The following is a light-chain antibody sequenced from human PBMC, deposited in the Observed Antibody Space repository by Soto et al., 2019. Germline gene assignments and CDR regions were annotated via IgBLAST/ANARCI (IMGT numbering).Light chain of an antibody. J-gene: IGLJ3*02. CDR2: EVS. Sequence: QSALTQPPSASGSPGQSVTISCTGTSSDVGGYNYVSWYQQHPGKAPKLMIYEVSNRPSGVSNRFSGSKSGNTASLSISGLLPEDEADYYCSSYTSSSTLGVFGGGTKLTVL. CDR1: SSDVGGYNY. CDR3: SSYTSSSTLGV. V-gene: IGLV2-14*01.